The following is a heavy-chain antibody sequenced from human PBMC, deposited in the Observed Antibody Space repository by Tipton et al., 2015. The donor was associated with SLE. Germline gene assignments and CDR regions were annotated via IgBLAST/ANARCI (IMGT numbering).Heavy chain of an antibody. V-gene: IGHV3-64*02. CDR3: ARQKASGVYFFDS. CDR1: GLIFSKAW. CDR2: IWSNGKT. Sequence: SLRLSCAASGLIFSKAWMSWVRQAPGKGLEYVSVIWSNGKTYYADSVKDRFIISRDYSKNMMYLQMGRLRAEDMAVYYCARQKASGVYFFDSWGQGTLVTVSA. D-gene: IGHD2-15*01. J-gene: IGHJ4*02.